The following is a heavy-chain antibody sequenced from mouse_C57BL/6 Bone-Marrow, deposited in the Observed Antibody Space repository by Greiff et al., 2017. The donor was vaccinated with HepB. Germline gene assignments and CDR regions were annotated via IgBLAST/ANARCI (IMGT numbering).Heavy chain of an antibody. D-gene: IGHD2-4*01. CDR1: GYTFTDYY. Sequence: QVQLQQSGAELVRPGASVKLSCKASGYTFTDYYINWVKQRPGQGLEWIARIYPGRGNTYYNEKFKGKATLTAEKSSSTAYMQLSSLTSEDSAVYYCARSGDYDYDVAYWGQGTLVTVSA. J-gene: IGHJ3*01. CDR3: ARSGDYDYDVAY. CDR2: IYPGRGNT. V-gene: IGHV1-76*01.